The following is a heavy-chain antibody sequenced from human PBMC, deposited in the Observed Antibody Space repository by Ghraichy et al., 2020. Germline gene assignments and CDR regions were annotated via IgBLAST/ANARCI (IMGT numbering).Heavy chain of an antibody. CDR2: IGADGDT. Sequence: LSLTCAASGFTFSTYDIHWVRQATGKGLEWVSGIGADGDTYYPGSVKGRFTISRENAKNSLYLQLNSLRAGDTAVYYCARARDSHCLGGICSYYFDYWGQGTLVTVSS. V-gene: IGHV3-13*01. CDR3: ARARDSHCLGGICSYYFDY. D-gene: IGHD4-23*01. J-gene: IGHJ4*02. CDR1: GFTFSTYD.